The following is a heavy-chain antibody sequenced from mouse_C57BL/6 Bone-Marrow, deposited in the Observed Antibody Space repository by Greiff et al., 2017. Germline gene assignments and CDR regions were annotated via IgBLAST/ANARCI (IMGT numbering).Heavy chain of an antibody. Sequence: EVKLVESGGGLVKPGGSLKLSCAASGFTFSSYAMSWVRQTPEKRLEWVATISDGGSYTYYPDNVKGRFTMYRDNAKNNLYLQMSHLKAEDTAMYYCAGDYGSSYGYFDYWGQGTTLTVSS. D-gene: IGHD1-1*01. CDR2: ISDGGSYT. J-gene: IGHJ2*01. V-gene: IGHV5-4*01. CDR1: GFTFSSYA. CDR3: AGDYGSSYGYFDY.